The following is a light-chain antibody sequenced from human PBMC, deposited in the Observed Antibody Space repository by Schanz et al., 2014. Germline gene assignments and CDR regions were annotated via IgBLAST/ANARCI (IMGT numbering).Light chain of an antibody. J-gene: IGLJ2*01. CDR2: DDA. V-gene: IGLV3-21*03. Sequence: SYELTQPPSVSVAPGKTARITCGGNNIGSKSVHWYQQKPGQAPVLVVYDDADRPSGIPERFSGSNSGNTATLTISRVEAGDEADYYCHLWDATNDHLFGGGTKVTVL. CDR1: NIGSKS. CDR3: HLWDATNDHL.